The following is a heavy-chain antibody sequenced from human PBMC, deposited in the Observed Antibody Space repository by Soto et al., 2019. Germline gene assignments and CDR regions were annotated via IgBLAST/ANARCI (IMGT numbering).Heavy chain of an antibody. CDR3: ATGLFGVVIRELVFDY. Sequence: GGSVKVSCKASGGSLSTNPISWVRQAPGQGLEWMGGTGSGTGPGNHAQKFQGRLTVTADKSTSTVYMELTNLSSEDTAVYYCATGLFGVVIRELVFDYWGQGTLVTVSS. CDR2: TGSGTGPG. V-gene: IGHV1-69*06. J-gene: IGHJ4*02. CDR1: GGSLSTNP. D-gene: IGHD3-3*01.